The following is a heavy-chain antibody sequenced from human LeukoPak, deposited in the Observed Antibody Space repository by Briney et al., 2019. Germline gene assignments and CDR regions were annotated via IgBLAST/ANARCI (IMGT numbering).Heavy chain of an antibody. D-gene: IGHD5-12*01. V-gene: IGHV3-9*01. CDR2: IRWNSGSM. CDR3: AKDIASVATIGVDY. Sequence: GGSLRLSCAASGFTFDDYAMHWVRQAPGKGLEWFSGIRWNSGSMGYADSVKGRFTISRDNAKNSLYLQMNSLRVEDTALYYCAKDIASVATIGVDYWGQGTLVTVSS. J-gene: IGHJ4*02. CDR1: GFTFDDYA.